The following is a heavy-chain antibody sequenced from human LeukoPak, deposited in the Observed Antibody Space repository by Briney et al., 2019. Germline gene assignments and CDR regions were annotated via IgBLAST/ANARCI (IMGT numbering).Heavy chain of an antibody. CDR1: GYTFTSYG. CDR2: ISAYNGNT. J-gene: IGHJ4*02. V-gene: IGHV1-18*01. CDR3: ARIGYCSSTSCYHLDY. D-gene: IGHD2-2*01. Sequence: ASVKVSCKASGYTFTSYGISWVRQAPGQGLEWMGWISAYNGNTNYAQKLQGKVTMTTDTSTSTAYMELRSLRSDDTAVYYCARIGYCSSTSCYHLDYWGQGTLVTVSS.